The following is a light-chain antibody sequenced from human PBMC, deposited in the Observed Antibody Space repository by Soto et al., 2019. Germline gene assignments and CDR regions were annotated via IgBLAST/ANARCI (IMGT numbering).Light chain of an antibody. J-gene: IGKJ2*01. Sequence: EIVLTQSPGTLSLSPGEGGTLSCRASQSISSSYLAWYQQKPGQSPRLLIYAASSRATGIPDRFSGSGSGTDFTLTISRLEPEDFAVYYCLLYGGSLMFSLGQGTQLEIK. V-gene: IGKV3-20*01. CDR2: AAS. CDR1: QSISSSY. CDR3: LLYGGSLMFS.